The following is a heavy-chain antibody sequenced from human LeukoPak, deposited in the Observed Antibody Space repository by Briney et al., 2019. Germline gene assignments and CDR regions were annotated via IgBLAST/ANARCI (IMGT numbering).Heavy chain of an antibody. CDR2: ISSSSSYI. CDR1: GFNFSNYA. CDR3: SGGSIYYYYGMDV. J-gene: IGHJ6*02. V-gene: IGHV3-21*01. D-gene: IGHD2-15*01. Sequence: GGSLRLSCAASGFNFSNYAVSWVRQAPGKGLEWVSSISSSSSYIYYADSVKGRFTISRDNAKNSLYLQMNRLRAEATAVYFCSGGSIYYYYGMDVWGQGTTVTVSS.